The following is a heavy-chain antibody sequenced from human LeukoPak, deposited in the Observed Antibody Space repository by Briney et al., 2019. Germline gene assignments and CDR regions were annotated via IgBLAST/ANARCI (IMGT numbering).Heavy chain of an antibody. CDR2: IYTSGST. Sequence: SETLSLTCTVSGGSISSGSYYWSWIRQPAGKGLEWIGRIYTSGSTNYNPSLKSRVTISVGTSKNQFSLKLSSVTAADTAVYYCARGNGRYSSGWSGYYYYMDVWGKGTTVTVSS. CDR1: GGSISSGSYY. D-gene: IGHD6-19*01. CDR3: ARGNGRYSSGWSGYYYYMDV. V-gene: IGHV4-61*02. J-gene: IGHJ6*03.